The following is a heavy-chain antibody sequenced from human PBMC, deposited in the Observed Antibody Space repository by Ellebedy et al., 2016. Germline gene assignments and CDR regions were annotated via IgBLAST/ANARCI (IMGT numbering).Heavy chain of an antibody. CDR3: ARERSSGYEVYYYYGMDV. J-gene: IGHJ6*02. D-gene: IGHD5-12*01. CDR1: GFTFSDYY. V-gene: IGHV3-30-3*01. Sequence: GESLKISXAASGFTFSDYYMSWIRQAPGKGLEWVAVISYDGSNKYYADSVKGRFTISRDNSKNTLYLQMNSLRAEDTAVYYCARERSSGYEVYYYYGMDVWGQGTTVTVSS. CDR2: ISYDGSNK.